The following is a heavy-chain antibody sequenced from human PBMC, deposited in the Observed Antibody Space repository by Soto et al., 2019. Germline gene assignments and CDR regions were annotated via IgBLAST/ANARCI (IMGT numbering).Heavy chain of an antibody. J-gene: IGHJ5*02. CDR1: GGSISSSNYY. D-gene: IGHD2-2*01. CDR3: ARVPDR. Sequence: SETLSLTCPVSGGSISSSNYYWGWIRQPPGKGLEWIGYIYHSGSTYYNPSLKSRVTISVDRSKNQFSLKLSSVTAADTAVYYCARVPDRWGQGTLVTVSS. V-gene: IGHV4-30-2*01. CDR2: IYHSGST.